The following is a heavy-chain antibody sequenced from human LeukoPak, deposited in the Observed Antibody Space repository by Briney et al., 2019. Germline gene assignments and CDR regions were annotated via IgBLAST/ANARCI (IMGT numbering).Heavy chain of an antibody. D-gene: IGHD3-10*01. CDR3: AKGVYYGLPTPLDY. V-gene: IGHV3-23*01. Sequence: SGGSLRLSCAASGFTFSSYGMSWVRQAPGKGLEWVSAISGSGGSTYYADSVKGRFTISRDNSKNTLYLQMNSLRAEDTAVYYCAKGVYYGLPTPLDYWGQGTLVTVSS. CDR2: ISGSGGST. J-gene: IGHJ4*02. CDR1: GFTFSSYG.